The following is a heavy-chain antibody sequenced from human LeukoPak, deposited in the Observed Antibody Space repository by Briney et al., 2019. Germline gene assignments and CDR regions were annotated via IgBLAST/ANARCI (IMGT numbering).Heavy chain of an antibody. J-gene: IGHJ4*02. Sequence: GGSLRLSCAASAFTLSTYAMHWVRQAPGKGLEWVAVTSYDGSNKYYADSVKGRFTISRDNSKNTLYLQMNSLRAEDTAVYYCARDLYRSGWFGGFDFWGQGTLVTVSS. D-gene: IGHD6-19*01. CDR3: ARDLYRSGWFGGFDF. V-gene: IGHV3-30-3*01. CDR1: AFTLSTYA. CDR2: TSYDGSNK.